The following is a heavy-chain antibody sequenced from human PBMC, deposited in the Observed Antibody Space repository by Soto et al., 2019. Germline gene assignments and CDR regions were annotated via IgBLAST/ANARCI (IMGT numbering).Heavy chain of an antibody. CDR1: GDSFRNFA. CDR3: ARERGYSGYGLVGYFDR. CDR2: IIPIFGAP. D-gene: IGHD5-12*01. Sequence: QVQLVQSGAEMKKPGSSVKVSCKASGDSFRNFAIAWVRQAPGQGLEWMGGIIPIFGAPHYAQKFQGRVTIIADESTSTAYMELSDLRSDDTAVYYCARERGYSGYGLVGYFDRWGQGTLVTVSS. J-gene: IGHJ4*02. V-gene: IGHV1-69*01.